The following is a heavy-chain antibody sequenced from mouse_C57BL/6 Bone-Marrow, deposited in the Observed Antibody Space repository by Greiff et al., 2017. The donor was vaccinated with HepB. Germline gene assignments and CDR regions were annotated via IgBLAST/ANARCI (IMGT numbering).Heavy chain of an antibody. D-gene: IGHD1-1*01. CDR3: ARPPHYYGSTPWFAY. CDR2: ISNLAYSI. CDR1: GFTFSDYG. V-gene: IGHV5-15*01. J-gene: IGHJ3*01. Sequence: DVKLVESGGGLVQPGGSLKLSCAASGFTFSDYGMAWVRQAPRKGPEWVAFISNLAYSIYYADTVTGRFTISRENAKNTLYLEMSSLRSEDTAMYYCARPPHYYGSTPWFAYWGQGTLVTVSA.